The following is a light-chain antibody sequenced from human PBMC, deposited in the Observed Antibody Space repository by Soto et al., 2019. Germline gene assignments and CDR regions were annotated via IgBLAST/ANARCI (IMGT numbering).Light chain of an antibody. CDR3: QQYNNWPPLT. V-gene: IGKV3D-15*01. J-gene: IGKJ4*01. Sequence: EIVMTQSPATLSVSPGERATLSCRVSQSVSSNLAWYQQKPGQAPRLLIYGTYIRATGIPARFSGSGSGTEFTLTISSLQSEDFAVYYCQQYNNWPPLTFGGGTKVEIK. CDR2: GTY. CDR1: QSVSSN.